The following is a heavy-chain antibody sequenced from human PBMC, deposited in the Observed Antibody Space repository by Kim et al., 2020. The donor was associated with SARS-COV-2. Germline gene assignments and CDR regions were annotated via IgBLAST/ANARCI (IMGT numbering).Heavy chain of an antibody. CDR2: YN. D-gene: IGHD6-6*01. V-gene: IGHV6-1*01. CDR3: ARSSARRFDY. Sequence: YNDYAVSVKSRITINPDTSKNQFSLQLNSVTPGDTAVYYCARSSARRFDYWGQGTLVTVSS. J-gene: IGHJ4*02.